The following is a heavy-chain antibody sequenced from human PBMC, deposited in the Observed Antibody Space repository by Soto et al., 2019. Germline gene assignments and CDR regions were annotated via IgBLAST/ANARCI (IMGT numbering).Heavy chain of an antibody. V-gene: IGHV3-30-3*01. CDR3: ARGTRSWALY. Sequence: PGGSLRLSCAASGFTFSSYAMHWVRQAPGKGLEWVAVISYDGSNKYYADSVKGRFTISRDNSKNTLYLQMNSLRAEDTAVYYCARGTRSWALYWGQGTLVTVSS. J-gene: IGHJ4*02. CDR2: ISYDGSNK. D-gene: IGHD6-13*01. CDR1: GFTFSSYA.